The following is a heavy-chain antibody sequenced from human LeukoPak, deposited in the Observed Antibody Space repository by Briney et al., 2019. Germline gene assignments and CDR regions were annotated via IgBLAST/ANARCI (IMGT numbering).Heavy chain of an antibody. D-gene: IGHD3-22*01. CDR2: IYHSGST. Sequence: SEILPLSCTVSGGSITNYYWSWIRQPPGKGLEWIGYIYHSGSTYYNPSLKSRVTISVDTSKNQFSLKLSSVTAADTAVYYCARAHYYDSSGYYRAFDYWGQGTLDTVSS. J-gene: IGHJ4*02. CDR1: GGSITNYY. V-gene: IGHV4-59*08. CDR3: ARAHYYDSSGYYRAFDY.